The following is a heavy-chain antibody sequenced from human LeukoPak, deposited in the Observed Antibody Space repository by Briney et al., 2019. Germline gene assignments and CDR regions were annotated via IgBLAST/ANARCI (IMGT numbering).Heavy chain of an antibody. CDR1: GFTFGDYY. CDR3: ARTKYDSSGYSLKDY. CDR2: IDGRNRTI. V-gene: IGHV3-11*04. D-gene: IGHD3-22*01. J-gene: IGHJ4*02. Sequence: GGSLRLSCVASGFTFGDYYMTWVRQAPGKGLEWVSDIDGRNRTINYADTVKGRFTVSRDNVKNSLYLQMNSLRAEDTAVYYCARTKYDSSGYSLKDYWGQGTLVTVSS.